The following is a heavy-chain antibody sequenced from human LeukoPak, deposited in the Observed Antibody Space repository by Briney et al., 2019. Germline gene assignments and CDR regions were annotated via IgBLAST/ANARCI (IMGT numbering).Heavy chain of an antibody. CDR1: GGSFSGYY. D-gene: IGHD3-22*01. Sequence: SETLSLTCAVYGGSFSGYYWSWIRQPTGKGLEWIGEINHSGSTNYNPSLKSRVTISVDTSKNQFFLRLTSVTAADTAVYYCARGRITMIVGVNSHYSYMDVWGKGTTVTVSS. CDR2: INHSGST. J-gene: IGHJ6*03. V-gene: IGHV4-34*01. CDR3: ARGRITMIVGVNSHYSYMDV.